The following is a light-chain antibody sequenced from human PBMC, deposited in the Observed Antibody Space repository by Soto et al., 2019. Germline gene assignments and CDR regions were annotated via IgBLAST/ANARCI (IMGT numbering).Light chain of an antibody. J-gene: IGKJ1*01. CDR2: KAS. CDR1: QSISSW. Sequence: DIQMTQSPSTLSASVGDRVTITCRASQSISSWLAWYQQKPGKAPKLLIYKASSLESGVPSRFSGSGSGTEFTLTFSCLQPDDLATYYCQQYDSYPQTFGQGTKVEIK. CDR3: QQYDSYPQT. V-gene: IGKV1-5*03.